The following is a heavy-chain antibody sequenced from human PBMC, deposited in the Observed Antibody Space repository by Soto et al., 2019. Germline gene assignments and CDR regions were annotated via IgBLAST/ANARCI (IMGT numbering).Heavy chain of an antibody. CDR1: GFIFSSYG. Sequence: QVQLVESGGGVVQPGRSLRLSCAPSGFIFSSYGMHWVRQAPGKGLEWVAVIRYDGSNKYYADSVRGRFTISRDNSKNWLYLQMNSERAEDTALSYCARVKQGRGGYDSPFDYWGQGTVATVSS. J-gene: IGHJ4*02. CDR2: IRYDGSNK. D-gene: IGHD5-12*01. CDR3: ARVKQGRGGYDSPFDY. V-gene: IGHV3-33*01.